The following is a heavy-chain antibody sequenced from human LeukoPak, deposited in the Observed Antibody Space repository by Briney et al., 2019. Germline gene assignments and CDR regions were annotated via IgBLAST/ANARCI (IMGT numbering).Heavy chain of an antibody. D-gene: IGHD3-22*01. CDR1: GGSISSSNW. CDR2: IYHSGST. J-gene: IGHJ6*03. CDR3: ARDQYYYDSSGKYYMEV. Sequence: PSETLSLTCAVSGGSISSSNWWSWVRQPPGKGLEWIGEIYHSGSTNYNPSLKSRVTISVDKSKNQFSLKLSSVTAADTAVYYCARDQYYYDSSGKYYMEVWGKGTTVTIS. V-gene: IGHV4-4*02.